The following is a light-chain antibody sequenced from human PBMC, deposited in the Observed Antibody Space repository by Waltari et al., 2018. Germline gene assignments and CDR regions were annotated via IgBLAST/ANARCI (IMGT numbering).Light chain of an antibody. CDR2: KAN. J-gene: IGLJ3*02. V-gene: IGLV8-61*01. CDR1: SGSLSTTSY. CDR3: ALYMGGGIWV. Sequence: QTVVTQEPSLSVSPGGTVTLTCALSSGSLSTTSYATWYQRTPGQAPRTLVYKANARSSGVPDRLAGSILGNTAALSITGAQADDESDYYCALYMGGGIWVFAGGTRLTVL.